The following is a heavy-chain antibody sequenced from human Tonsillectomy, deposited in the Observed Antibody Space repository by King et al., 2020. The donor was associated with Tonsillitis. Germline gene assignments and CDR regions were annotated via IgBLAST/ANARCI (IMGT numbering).Heavy chain of an antibody. CDR3: VREDGIVGVTSHFDV. CDR1: GFTFSTYT. V-gene: IGHV3-21*01. CDR2: INGRSNYK. Sequence: VQLVQSGGGLVKPGGSLRLSCAASGFTFSTYTMNWVRQAPGKGLEWVSSINGRSNYKYYADSVKGRFTISRDSAKNSLYVQMNNLRAEDTAVYYCVREDGIVGVTSHFDVWGQGTLVTVSS. D-gene: IGHD1-26*01. J-gene: IGHJ4*02.